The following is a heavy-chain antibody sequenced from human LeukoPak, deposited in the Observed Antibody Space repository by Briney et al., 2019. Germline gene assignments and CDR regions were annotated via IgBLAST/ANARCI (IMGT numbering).Heavy chain of an antibody. J-gene: IGHJ4*02. D-gene: IGHD2-2*01. CDR2: IYPGDSET. Sequence: GESLKISCKGSGYIFTSYWIAWVRQMPGKGLEWMGIIYPGDSETRYSPSFQGQVTISADKSISTAYLQWSSLKASDTAIYYCARQWGDCSSTSCYSAYWGQGTLVTVSS. V-gene: IGHV5-51*01. CDR1: GYIFTSYW. CDR3: ARQWGDCSSTSCYSAY.